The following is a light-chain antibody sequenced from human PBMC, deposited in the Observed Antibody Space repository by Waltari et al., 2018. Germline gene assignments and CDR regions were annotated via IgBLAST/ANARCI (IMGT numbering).Light chain of an antibody. CDR1: QSLVHSDGNTY. V-gene: IGKV2-30*02. CDR2: KVS. CDR3: MQGTHWPRT. J-gene: IGKJ1*01. Sequence: DVVMTQSPLSLLVTLGQPASISCRSSQSLVHSDGNTYLNWFQQRPGQSPRRLIYKVSNRDSGVPDRCSGGGSGTDFTLKISRVEAEDVGVYYYMQGTHWPRTFGQGSQVEIK.